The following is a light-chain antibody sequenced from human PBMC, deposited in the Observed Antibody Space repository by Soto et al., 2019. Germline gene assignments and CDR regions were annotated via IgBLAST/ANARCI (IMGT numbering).Light chain of an antibody. V-gene: IGKV2-28*01. Sequence: EIVMTQSPPSLTVTPGEPASISCRSSQRLLHSNGNTFLDWYLQKPGQSPQLLIYLGSNRASGVPERVSGSEAGTDFTLKISRVEDEDVGVYCCMQALETPYTFGQGTKLEIK. CDR1: QRLLHSNGNTF. J-gene: IGKJ2*01. CDR3: MQALETPYT. CDR2: LGS.